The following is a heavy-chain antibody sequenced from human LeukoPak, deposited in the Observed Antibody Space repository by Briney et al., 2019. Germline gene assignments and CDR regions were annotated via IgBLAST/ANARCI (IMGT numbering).Heavy chain of an antibody. Sequence: GGSLRLSCAASGFTFSDHYMDWVRQAPGEGLEWVGRIRNKPNSYTTDYAASVKGRFTISRDDSKNSLYQQMNSLKTEETAVYYCTRVRHGDYFDKWGQGTLVTVSS. CDR2: IRNKPNSYTT. CDR3: TRVRHGDYFDK. CDR1: GFTFSDHY. V-gene: IGHV3-72*01. D-gene: IGHD4-17*01. J-gene: IGHJ4*02.